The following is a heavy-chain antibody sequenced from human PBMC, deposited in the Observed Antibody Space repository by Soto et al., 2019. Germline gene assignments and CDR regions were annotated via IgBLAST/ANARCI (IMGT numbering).Heavy chain of an antibody. CDR3: AHPRGYGVFDAVDI. CDR1: GFIFSTYA. J-gene: IGHJ3*02. Sequence: QPGGSLRLSCAASGFIFSTYAMNWVRQAPGKGLEWVSAISNSGDSTYYTESARGRFTISRDNSINTLYLQMSSLRTEDTAVYYCAHPRGYGVFDAVDIWGQGTMVTVSS. CDR2: ISNSGDST. V-gene: IGHV3-23*01. D-gene: IGHD4-17*01.